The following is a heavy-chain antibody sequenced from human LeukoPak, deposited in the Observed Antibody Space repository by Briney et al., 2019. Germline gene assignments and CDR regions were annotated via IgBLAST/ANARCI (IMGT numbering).Heavy chain of an antibody. Sequence: SETLSLTCTVSGGSISSSSYYWGWIRQPPGKGLEWIESIYYSGSTYYNPSLKSRVTISVDTSKNQFSLKLSSVTAADTAVYYCARDLKEGSSWYRDYWGQGTLVTVSS. CDR2: IYYSGST. CDR3: ARDLKEGSSWYRDY. V-gene: IGHV4-39*07. CDR1: GGSISSSSYY. D-gene: IGHD6-13*01. J-gene: IGHJ4*02.